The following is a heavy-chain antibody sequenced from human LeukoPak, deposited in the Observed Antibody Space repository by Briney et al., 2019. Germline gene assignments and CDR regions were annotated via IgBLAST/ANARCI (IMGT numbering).Heavy chain of an antibody. V-gene: IGHV3-30*01. CDR1: GFSFGSHA. CDR3: ARDWSEGSGSYIDY. J-gene: IGHJ4*02. D-gene: IGHD3-10*01. Sequence: GGSLRLSCAASGFSFGSHAMHWVRQAPGKGLEWLVVTSYDGSRQYYADFVRGRFTVSRENSKNTLYLQMNSLTVDDTAIYYCARDWSEGSGSYIDYWGQGALVTVSS. CDR2: TSYDGSRQ.